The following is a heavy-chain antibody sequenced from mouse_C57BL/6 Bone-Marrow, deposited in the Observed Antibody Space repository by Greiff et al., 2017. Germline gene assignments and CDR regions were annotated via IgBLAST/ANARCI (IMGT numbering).Heavy chain of an antibody. CDR2: IDPADSYT. J-gene: IGHJ3*01. Sequence: QVQLQQPGAELVRPGTSVKLSCKASGYTFTSYWMHWVKQRPGQGLEWIGVIDPADSYTNYNQKFKGKATLTVDTSSSTAYMQLSSLTSEDSAVYCCAIPLYYCGSMWFAYWGQGTLVTVSA. V-gene: IGHV1-59*01. D-gene: IGHD1-1*01. CDR3: AIPLYYCGSMWFAY. CDR1: GYTFTSYW.